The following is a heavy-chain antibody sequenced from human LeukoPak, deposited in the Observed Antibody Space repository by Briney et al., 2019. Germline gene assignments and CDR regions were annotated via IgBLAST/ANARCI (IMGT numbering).Heavy chain of an antibody. Sequence: PSETLSLTCTVSGYSISSGYYWAWIRQPPGKGLQWIGNIYHSGNTYYNPSLKSRVSISVDTSKNQLSLKLSSGTAADTAVYYCAGPVAAAGSEIHNWGQGTMVTVSS. J-gene: IGHJ4*02. CDR1: GYSISSGYY. D-gene: IGHD6-13*01. CDR2: IYHSGNT. CDR3: AGPVAAAGSEIHN. V-gene: IGHV4-38-2*02.